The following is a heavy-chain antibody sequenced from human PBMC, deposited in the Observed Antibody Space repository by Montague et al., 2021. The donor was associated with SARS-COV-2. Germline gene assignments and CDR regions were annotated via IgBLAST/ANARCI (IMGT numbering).Heavy chain of an antibody. CDR2: INWNGGST. Sequence: SLRLSCAASGFTFDDYGMSWVRQAPGKGLEWVSGINWNGGSTGYADSVKGRFTISRDNAKNSLYLQMNSLRAEDTALYYCATLDYGDYYDWYFDHWGRGTLVTVSS. CDR3: ATLDYGDYYDWYFDH. J-gene: IGHJ2*01. V-gene: IGHV3-20*04. D-gene: IGHD4-17*01. CDR1: GFTFDDYG.